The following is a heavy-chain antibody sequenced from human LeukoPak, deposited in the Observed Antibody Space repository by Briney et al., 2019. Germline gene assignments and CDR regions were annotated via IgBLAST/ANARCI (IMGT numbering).Heavy chain of an antibody. CDR2: VYYNGDT. D-gene: IGHD6-19*01. CDR1: GGSISSSSHY. J-gene: IGHJ4*02. CDR3: ARHKAGAHHVEY. Sequence: PSETLSLTCSVSGGSISSSSHYWGGSRQPPGKGLEGIGSVYYNGDTYSSPSLKSRLTASADTSNNHFSLRLRSVTAADTAVYYCARHKAGAHHVEYWGQGILDTVSS. V-gene: IGHV4-39*01.